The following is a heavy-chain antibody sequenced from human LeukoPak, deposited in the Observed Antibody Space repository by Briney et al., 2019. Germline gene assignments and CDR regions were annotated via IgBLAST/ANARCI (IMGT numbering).Heavy chain of an antibody. V-gene: IGHV4-39*01. CDR1: GASITNNTYY. CDR3: AKRKGVWGNYFDP. Sequence: PSETLSLTCSVSGASITNNTYYWGWFRQPPGKRLEWVGSISYSGSTYYNPSLKSRLTIFVDTSKNRFSLRLNSVTAADTALYYCAKRKGVWGNYFDPWGQGILVTVSS. J-gene: IGHJ5*02. D-gene: IGHD3-16*01. CDR2: ISYSGST.